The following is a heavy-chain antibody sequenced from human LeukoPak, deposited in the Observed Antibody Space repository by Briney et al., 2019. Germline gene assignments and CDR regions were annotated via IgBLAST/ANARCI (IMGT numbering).Heavy chain of an antibody. CDR3: ARDPEAVAGFDY. CDR1: GFTLSSYA. Sequence: SGGSLRLSCAASGFTLSSYAMSWVRQAPGKGLEWVSAISDSGNTYHADSVKGRFTISRDNSKNTLYLQMNSLRAEDTAVYYCARDPEAVAGFDYWGQGTLVTVSS. D-gene: IGHD6-19*01. J-gene: IGHJ4*02. CDR2: ISDSGNT. V-gene: IGHV3-23*01.